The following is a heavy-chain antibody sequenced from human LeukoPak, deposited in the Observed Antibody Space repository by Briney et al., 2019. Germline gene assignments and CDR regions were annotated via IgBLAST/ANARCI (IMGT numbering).Heavy chain of an antibody. CDR1: GYTFTSYG. D-gene: IGHD2-2*01. CDR3: ARDSCSSTSCYGSREYYGMDV. V-gene: IGHV1-18*01. Sequence: ASVKVSCKASGYTFTSYGISWVRQAPGQGLEWMGWISAYNGNTNYAQKLQGRVIMTTDTSTSTAYMELRSLRSDDTAVYYCARDSCSSTSCYGSREYYGMDVWGQGTTVTVSS. J-gene: IGHJ6*02. CDR2: ISAYNGNT.